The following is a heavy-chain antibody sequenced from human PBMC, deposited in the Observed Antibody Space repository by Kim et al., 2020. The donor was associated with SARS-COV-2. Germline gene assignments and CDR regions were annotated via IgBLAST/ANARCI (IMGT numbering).Heavy chain of an antibody. CDR2: INAGNGNT. CDR1: GYTFTSYA. Sequence: ASVKVSCKASGYTFTSYAMHWVRQAPGQRLEWMGWINAGNGNTKYSQKFQGRVTITRDTTASTAYMELSSLRSEDTAVYYCARDLFGSSWGGYYYYGMDVWGQGTTVPVSS. CDR3: ARDLFGSSWGGYYYYGMDV. V-gene: IGHV1-3*01. D-gene: IGHD6-13*01. J-gene: IGHJ6*02.